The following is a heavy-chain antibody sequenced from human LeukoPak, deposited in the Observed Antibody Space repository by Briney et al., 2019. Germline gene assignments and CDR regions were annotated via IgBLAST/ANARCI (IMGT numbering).Heavy chain of an antibody. CDR3: AKAGLSGSAYSLRAFDI. J-gene: IGHJ3*02. CDR2: IYSGGST. CDR1: GFTVSSNY. D-gene: IGHD2-21*01. V-gene: IGHV3-66*01. Sequence: GGSLRLSCAASGFTVSSNYMSWVRQAPGKGLEWVSVIYSGGSTYYADSVKGRFTISRDNSKNTLYLQMNSLRAEDTAVYYCAKAGLSGSAYSLRAFDIWGQGTMVTVSS.